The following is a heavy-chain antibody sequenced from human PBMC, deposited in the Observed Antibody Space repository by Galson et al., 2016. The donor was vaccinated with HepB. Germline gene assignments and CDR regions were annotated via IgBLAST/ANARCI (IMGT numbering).Heavy chain of an antibody. CDR1: GDSVSGNGAAA. CDR3: ARGTRNAFDS. J-gene: IGHJ4*02. Sequence: CAISGDSVSGNGAAAWNWFRQSPSRGLEWLGRTYYRSKWYYEYALSVTSRITISPDTSRNQFSLQLNSVTPEDAAVYFCARGTRNAFDSWGQGVLVTVSS. CDR2: TYYRSKWYY. D-gene: IGHD1-14*01. V-gene: IGHV6-1*01.